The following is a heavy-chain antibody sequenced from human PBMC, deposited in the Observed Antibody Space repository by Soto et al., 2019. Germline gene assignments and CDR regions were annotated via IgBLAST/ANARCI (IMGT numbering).Heavy chain of an antibody. CDR1: GGSINTFY. CDR2: IFSSGST. J-gene: IGHJ4*02. Sequence: SETLSLTCTVPGGSINTFYWSWVRQPAGKGLEWIGRIFSSGSTSFNPSLESRVAMSVDTSKNHFSLNLSSVTAADMAVYYCAREGSYSAYNFAHGIQLWSFDFWGQGALVTVSS. V-gene: IGHV4-4*07. D-gene: IGHD5-12*01. CDR3: AREGSYSAYNFAHGIQLWSFDF.